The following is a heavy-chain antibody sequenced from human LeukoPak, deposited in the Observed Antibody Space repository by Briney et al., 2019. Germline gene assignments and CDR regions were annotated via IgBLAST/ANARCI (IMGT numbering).Heavy chain of an antibody. J-gene: IGHJ5*02. CDR2: INPNSGGT. V-gene: IGHV1-2*02. CDR3: ARGVTIFGGINWFDP. D-gene: IGHD3-3*01. CDR1: GYTFTGYY. Sequence: ASVKVSCTASGYTFTGYYMHCVRQAPGQGLEWMGWINPNSGGTNYAQNFQGRVTMTRDTSISTAYMELSRLRSDDTAVYYCARGVTIFGGINWFDPWGQGTLVTVSS.